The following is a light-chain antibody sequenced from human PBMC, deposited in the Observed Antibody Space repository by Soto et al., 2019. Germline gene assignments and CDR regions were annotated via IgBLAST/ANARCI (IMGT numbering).Light chain of an antibody. CDR2: INN. Sequence: QSVLTQPPSASGALGQRVTISCSGSDSNVGSTAVNWYQQVPGTAPKLLIFINNQRPSGVPDRFSGSKSGTSASLAISGLQAEDEADYYCSAWDDSLHVWLFGGGTKLTVL. J-gene: IGLJ3*02. V-gene: IGLV1-44*01. CDR3: SAWDDSLHVWL. CDR1: DSNVGSTA.